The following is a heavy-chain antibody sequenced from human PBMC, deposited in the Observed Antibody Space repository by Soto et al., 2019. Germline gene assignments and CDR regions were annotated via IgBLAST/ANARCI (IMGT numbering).Heavy chain of an antibody. V-gene: IGHV1-2*04. CDR3: ARAHIGYCTNGVCSPNYYMDV. CDR2: INPNSGGT. J-gene: IGHJ6*03. CDR1: GYTFTGYY. Sequence: ASVKVSCKASGYTFTGYYMHWVRQAPGQGLEWMGWINPNSGGTNYAQKFQGWVTMTRDTSISTAYMELSRLRSDDTAVYYCARAHIGYCTNGVCSPNYYMDVWGKGTTVTVSS. D-gene: IGHD2-8*01.